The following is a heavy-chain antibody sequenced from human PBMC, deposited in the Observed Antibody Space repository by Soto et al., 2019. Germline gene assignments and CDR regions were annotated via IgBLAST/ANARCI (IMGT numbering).Heavy chain of an antibody. CDR2: ISWNSGSI. CDR1: GFTFDDYA. Sequence: LRLSCAASGFTFDDYAMHWVRQAPGKGLEWVSGISWNSGSIGYADSVKGRFTISRDNAKNSLYLQMNSLRAEDTALYYCAKAWDPIVVVVAATGFDYWGQGTLVTVSS. D-gene: IGHD2-15*01. V-gene: IGHV3-9*01. CDR3: AKAWDPIVVVVAATGFDY. J-gene: IGHJ4*02.